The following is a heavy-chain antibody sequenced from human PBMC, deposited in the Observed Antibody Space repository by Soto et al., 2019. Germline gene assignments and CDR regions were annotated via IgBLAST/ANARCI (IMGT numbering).Heavy chain of an antibody. CDR2: ISGGGGST. V-gene: IGHV3-23*01. CDR3: EKDGGDYVYYYYMDV. Sequence: GGSLRLSCAASGFTFSSYAMSWVRQAPGKGLEWVSTISGGGGSTYYADSVKGRFTISRDDSKNTLYLQMSSLRAEDTAVYFCEKDGGDYVYYYYMDVWGKGTTVTVSS. D-gene: IGHD4-17*01. CDR1: GFTFSSYA. J-gene: IGHJ6*03.